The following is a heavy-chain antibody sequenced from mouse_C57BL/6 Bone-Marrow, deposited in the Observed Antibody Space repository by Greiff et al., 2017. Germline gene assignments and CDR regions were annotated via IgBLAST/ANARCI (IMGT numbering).Heavy chain of an antibody. Sequence: QVQLQQPGTELVKPGASVKLSCKASGYTFTSYWMHWVKQRPGQGLEWIGNINPSNGGTNYNEKFKSKATLAVDKSSSTAYMQLSSLTSEDSAVYYCARSLFITTVVATPDYWGQGTTLTVSS. V-gene: IGHV1-53*01. J-gene: IGHJ2*01. CDR2: INPSNGGT. CDR1: GYTFTSYW. D-gene: IGHD1-1*01. CDR3: ARSLFITTVVATPDY.